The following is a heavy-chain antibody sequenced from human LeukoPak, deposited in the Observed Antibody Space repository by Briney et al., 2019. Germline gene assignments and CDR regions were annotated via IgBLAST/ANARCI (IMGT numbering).Heavy chain of an antibody. J-gene: IGHJ4*02. CDR2: IWYDGSNK. Sequence: GGSLRLSCAASGFTFSSYGMHWVRQAPGKGLEWVAVIWYDGSNKYYADSVKGRFTISRDNSKNTLFLQMSSLRPEDTAVYYCAKDSSIAAACRLGFDYWGQGTLVTVSS. V-gene: IGHV3-30*02. CDR1: GFTFSSYG. CDR3: AKDSSIAAACRLGFDY. D-gene: IGHD6-13*01.